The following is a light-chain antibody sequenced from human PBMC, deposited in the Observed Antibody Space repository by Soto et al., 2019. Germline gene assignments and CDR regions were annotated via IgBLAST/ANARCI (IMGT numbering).Light chain of an antibody. Sequence: EIVLPQSPTTLSLSPGERSTLSCWASQSISTYLAWYQQKPGKAPRLLIYDASNRDNGIPARFSASGSGTEFTLTISSLEPEDFAAYYCQQHSSWFWTFGRGTKVDVK. J-gene: IGKJ1*01. V-gene: IGKV3-11*01. CDR3: QQHSSWFWT. CDR1: QSISTY. CDR2: DAS.